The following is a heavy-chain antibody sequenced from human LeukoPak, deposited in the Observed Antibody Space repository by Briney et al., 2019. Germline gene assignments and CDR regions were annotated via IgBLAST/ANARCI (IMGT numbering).Heavy chain of an antibody. CDR1: GGTFSSYA. J-gene: IGHJ4*02. Sequence: SVKVSCKASGGTFSSYAISWVRQAPGQGLEWMGGIIPIFGTANYAQKFQGRVTITADKSTSTAYMELSSLRSDDTAVYYCARVYDYSKSSGYFDYWGQGTLVTVSS. CDR2: IIPIFGTA. CDR3: ARVYDYSKSSGYFDY. D-gene: IGHD4-11*01. V-gene: IGHV1-69*06.